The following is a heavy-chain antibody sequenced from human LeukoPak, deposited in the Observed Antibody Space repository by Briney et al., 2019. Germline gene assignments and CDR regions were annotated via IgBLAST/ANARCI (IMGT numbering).Heavy chain of an antibody. CDR1: GFTFSSYS. D-gene: IGHD6-19*01. J-gene: IGHJ4*02. V-gene: IGHV3-21*01. CDR3: ARDGVGIAVAGTDY. CDR2: ISSSSSYI. Sequence: GGSLRLSCAASGFTFSSYSMNWVRQAPGKGLEWVSSISSSSSYIYYADSVKGRFNISRDNAKNSLYLQMNSLRAEDTAVYYCARDGVGIAVAGTDYWGQGTLVTVSS.